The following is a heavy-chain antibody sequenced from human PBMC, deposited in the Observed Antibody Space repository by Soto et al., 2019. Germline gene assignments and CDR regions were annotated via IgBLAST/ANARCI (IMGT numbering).Heavy chain of an antibody. CDR3: ARCSNSGYDPDI. CDR2: ISNSGSTI. Sequence: VQLVESGGGLVKPGGSLRLSCAASGFSFGDYYMTWIRQAPGKGLEWISYISNSGSTIYYADSVKGRFTVSRDNAKKSLYLQMNSLRAEDTAVYYCARCSNSGYDPDIWGQGTMVTVSS. D-gene: IGHD5-12*01. J-gene: IGHJ3*02. V-gene: IGHV3-11*01. CDR1: GFSFGDYY.